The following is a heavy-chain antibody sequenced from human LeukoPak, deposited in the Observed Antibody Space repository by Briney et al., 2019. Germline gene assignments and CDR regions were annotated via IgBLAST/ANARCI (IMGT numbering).Heavy chain of an antibody. V-gene: IGHV3-23*01. D-gene: IGHD5-12*01. CDR2: ISGSGGST. CDR3: AKSAYSGYAPVGY. J-gene: IGHJ4*02. CDR1: GSTFISYA. Sequence: LARGSLRLSCAAFGSTFISYAMGSVRQAPGKGLGWVSSISGSGGSTYYADSVKGRFTISRDNSKNTLYLQMNSLRAEDTAVYYCAKSAYSGYAPVGYWGQGTLVTVSS.